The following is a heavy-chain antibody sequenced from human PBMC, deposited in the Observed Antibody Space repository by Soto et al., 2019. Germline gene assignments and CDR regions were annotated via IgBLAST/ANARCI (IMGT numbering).Heavy chain of an antibody. V-gene: IGHV4-34*01. CDR3: ARPLWRDDYNWGYFDL. CDR2: INHSGST. CDR1: GGSFSGYY. J-gene: IGHJ2*01. D-gene: IGHD4-4*01. Sequence: SETLSLTCAVYGGSFSGYYWSWIRQPPGKGLEWIGEINHSGSTNYNPSLKSRVTISVDRSKNQFSLYLQMNSLRLEDTAVYYCARPLWRDDYNWGYFDLWGRGTLVTVSS.